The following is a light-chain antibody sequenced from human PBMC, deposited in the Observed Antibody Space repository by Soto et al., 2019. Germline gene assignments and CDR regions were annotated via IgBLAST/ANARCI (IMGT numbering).Light chain of an antibody. Sequence: EIVLIQSPATLSLSPGERATLSCRASQSVGSYLAWYQHKPGQAPRLLISDASNRATGIPARFSGSGSETDFTLTISSLEPEDSAVYYCQQYNNWPPYTFGLGTKLEIK. CDR2: DAS. CDR3: QQYNNWPPYT. CDR1: QSVGSY. V-gene: IGKV3-11*01. J-gene: IGKJ2*01.